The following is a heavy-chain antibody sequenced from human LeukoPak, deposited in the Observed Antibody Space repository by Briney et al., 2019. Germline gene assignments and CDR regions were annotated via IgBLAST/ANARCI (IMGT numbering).Heavy chain of an antibody. CDR3: ARGAYYYED. V-gene: IGHV3-48*01. CDR1: GFTFSSHS. Sequence: GGSLRLSCAASGFTFSSHSMNWVRQATGKGLEWVSYISSSSSTIYYADSVKGRFTISRDNAKNSLYLQMNSLRAEDTAVYYCARGAYYYEDWGQGTLVTVSS. D-gene: IGHD3-22*01. CDR2: ISSSSSTI. J-gene: IGHJ4*02.